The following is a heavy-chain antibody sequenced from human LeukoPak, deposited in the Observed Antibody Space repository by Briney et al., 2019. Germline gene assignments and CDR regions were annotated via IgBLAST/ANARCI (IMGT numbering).Heavy chain of an antibody. Sequence: GASGKASCKVSGYTSLSYGFTWVRQAPGQGLEWMGWISVYNGHTNFAQKFQDRVTLTTDTSTNTAYMELKSLRSDDTAVYYCAREKDMLSEAGALWVGLDSWGQGTLITVSS. V-gene: IGHV1-18*01. CDR2: ISVYNGHT. J-gene: IGHJ4*02. CDR1: GYTSLSYG. CDR3: AREKDMLSEAGALWVGLDS. D-gene: IGHD2-8*01.